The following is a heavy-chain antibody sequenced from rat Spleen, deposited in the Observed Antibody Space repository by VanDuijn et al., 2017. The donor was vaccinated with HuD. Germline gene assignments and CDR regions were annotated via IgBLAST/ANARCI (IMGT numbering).Heavy chain of an antibody. Sequence: QVQLKESGPGLVQPSQTLSLTCTVSGFSLTSYGVSWVRQPPGKGLEWMGGIWGDGSTHYNSALKSRLSISRDTSKSQVFLKMNSLQTEDTAIYFCTRTENYYVMDAWGQGASVTVSS. CDR3: TRTENYYVMDA. CDR2: IWGDGST. J-gene: IGHJ4*01. CDR1: GFSLTSYG. D-gene: IGHD1-11*01. V-gene: IGHV2-15*01.